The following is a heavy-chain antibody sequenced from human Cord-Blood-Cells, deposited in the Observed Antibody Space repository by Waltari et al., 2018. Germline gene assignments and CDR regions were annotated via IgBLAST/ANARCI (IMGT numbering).Heavy chain of an antibody. CDR2: IYHSGSP. D-gene: IGHD2-15*01. Sequence: QVQLQESGPGLVKPSETLSLTCAVSGYSISSGYYWGWIRQPPGKGLEWIGSIYHSGSPYYNPSLKSRVTISVDTSKNQFSLKLSSVTAADTAVDYCARDLLCVAATCHGDYGMDVWGQGTTVTVSS. CDR3: ARDLLCVAATCHGDYGMDV. J-gene: IGHJ6*02. CDR1: GYSISSGYY. V-gene: IGHV4-38-2*02.